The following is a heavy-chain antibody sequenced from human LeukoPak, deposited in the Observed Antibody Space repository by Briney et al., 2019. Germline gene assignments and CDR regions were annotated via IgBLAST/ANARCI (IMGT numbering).Heavy chain of an antibody. CDR3: ARDKYYYGSGRGQAYFDY. Sequence: GGSLRLSCAASRFNLSAYTMNWVRQAPGKGLEWVSSISSRSVYIYYADSLKGRFTISRDNAKNSVYLQMNSLRAEDTAVYYCARDKYYYGSGRGQAYFDYWGQGTLVTVSS. J-gene: IGHJ4*02. V-gene: IGHV3-21*01. D-gene: IGHD3-10*01. CDR1: RFNLSAYT. CDR2: ISSRSVYI.